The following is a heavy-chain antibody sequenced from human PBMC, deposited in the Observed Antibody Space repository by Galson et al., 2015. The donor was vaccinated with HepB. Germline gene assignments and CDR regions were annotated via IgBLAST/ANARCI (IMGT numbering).Heavy chain of an antibody. CDR1: GGSFSGYY. CDR3: ARGRRYCSSTSCSVGAFDI. V-gene: IGHV4-34*01. CDR2: INHSGST. J-gene: IGHJ3*02. D-gene: IGHD2-2*01. Sequence: TLSLTCAVYGGSFSGYYWSWIRQPPGKGLEWIGEINHSGSTNYNPSLKSRVTISVDTSKNQFSLKLSSVTAADTAAYYCARGRRYCSSTSCSVGAFDIWGQGTMVTVSS.